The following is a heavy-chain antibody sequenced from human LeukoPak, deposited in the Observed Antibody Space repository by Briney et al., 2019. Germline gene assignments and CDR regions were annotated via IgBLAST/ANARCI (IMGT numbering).Heavy chain of an antibody. D-gene: IGHD3-22*01. J-gene: IGHJ1*01. CDR3: AKDRGYYFSYFQH. Sequence: GGSLRLSXAASGFTFTTYWMHWVRQVPGKGLVWVSRINPDGSNTSYADSVKGRFTISRDNAKNTLYLQMNSLRAEDTAVYYCAKDRGYYFSYFQHWGQGTLVTVSS. V-gene: IGHV3-74*01. CDR2: INPDGSNT. CDR1: GFTFTTYW.